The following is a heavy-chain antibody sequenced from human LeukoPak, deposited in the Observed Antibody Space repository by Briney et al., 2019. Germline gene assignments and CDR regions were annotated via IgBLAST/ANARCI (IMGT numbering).Heavy chain of an antibody. CDR1: GFTVSSYG. Sequence: GGSLRLSCAASGFTVSSYGMTWVRQAPGKGLEWVSAFSATDGSAQYAESVRGRFTISRDNSKNSLYLQMNSLRDEDMAVYFCAKARIAAAGTGAFDVWGQGTMVTVSS. CDR2: FSATDGSA. D-gene: IGHD6-13*01. CDR3: AKARIAAAGTGAFDV. V-gene: IGHV3-23*01. J-gene: IGHJ3*01.